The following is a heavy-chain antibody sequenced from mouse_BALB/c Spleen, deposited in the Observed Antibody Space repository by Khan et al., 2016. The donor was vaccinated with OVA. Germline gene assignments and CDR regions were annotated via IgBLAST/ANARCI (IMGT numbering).Heavy chain of an antibody. CDR3: ARMARK. CDR2: IDTPNGNT. CDR1: GLNIKDTY. J-gene: IGHJ2*01. V-gene: IGHV14-3*02. Sequence: EVQLQESGAELVKSGATVKLSCTASGLNIKDTYMYWLKQWLEQGQEWSGRIDTPNGNTKYDPKFKGKATITADTSYNTAYLQLSSLTSEDTAVYCCARMARKWGQGTTLTVSS.